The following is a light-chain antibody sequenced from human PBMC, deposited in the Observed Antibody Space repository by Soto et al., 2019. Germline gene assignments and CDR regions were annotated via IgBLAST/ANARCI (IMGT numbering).Light chain of an antibody. J-gene: IGKJ1*01. CDR3: QQYDNLPPTWT. CDR1: QDIATY. Sequence: DIQMTQSPSSLSASVGNPVTITCQASQDIATYLNWYQQTPGKATNLLIYDASNLETGVPSRFSGGGSGTHFTFTISNLQPEDIATYYCQQYDNLPPTWTFGQGTKVDIK. V-gene: IGKV1-33*01. CDR2: DAS.